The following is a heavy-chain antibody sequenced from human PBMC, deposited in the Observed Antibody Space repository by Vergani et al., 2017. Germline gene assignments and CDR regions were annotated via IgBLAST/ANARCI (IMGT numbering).Heavy chain of an antibody. J-gene: IGHJ4*02. CDR2: VSGSSATP. V-gene: IGHV3-23*04. CDR1: GFSFPGYA. D-gene: IGHD5-12*01. CDR3: TKGSRGYTGYFFDY. Sequence: LVESGGGVVQPGGSLRLSCEASGFSFPGYAMSWVRQAPGKGLEWVSSVSGSSATPYYADSVKGRFIISRDNSKNTLHLQMNSLRADDTAVYYCTKGSRGYTGYFFDYWGQGTLATVSS.